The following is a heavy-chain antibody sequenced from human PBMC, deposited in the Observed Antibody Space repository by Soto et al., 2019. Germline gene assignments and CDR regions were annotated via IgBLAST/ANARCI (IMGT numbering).Heavy chain of an antibody. V-gene: IGHV3-43*01. J-gene: IGHJ5*02. CDR3: AAADYGDYPNRIDP. D-gene: IGHD4-17*01. CDR1: GFKFNDYG. Sequence: EMQLVESGGAWGNRGGPLSLPWATSGFKFNDYGRDWVGRPPGRGLEWVSLISWDGTIINYADYVRGGFTISRDSSKNSLYLQMNSLRTEDTGLYYCAAADYGDYPNRIDPWSQGTLVTVSS. CDR2: ISWDGTII.